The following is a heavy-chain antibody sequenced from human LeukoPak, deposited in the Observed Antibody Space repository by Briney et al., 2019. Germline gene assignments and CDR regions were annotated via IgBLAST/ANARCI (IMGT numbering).Heavy chain of an antibody. CDR1: GFTFSNYA. J-gene: IGHJ1*01. CDR2: ILSSGDHT. CDR3: AKEASTDVAGYAEYFHH. V-gene: IGHV3-23*01. D-gene: IGHD6-19*01. Sequence: PGGSLRLSCAASGFTFSNYAMSWVRQAPGKGLEWVSAILSSGDHTYYPDSLKGRFTISRDNSKNTLYLQINSLRADDTAVYYCAKEASTDVAGYAEYFHHWGQGTLVTVSS.